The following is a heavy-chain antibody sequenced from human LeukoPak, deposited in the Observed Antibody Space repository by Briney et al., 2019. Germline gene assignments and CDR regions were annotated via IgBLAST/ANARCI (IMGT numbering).Heavy chain of an antibody. Sequence: SETLSLTCAVYGVPFSGYYWSWIRQPPGKGLEWMGEINHSGSTNYNPSLKSRVTISVDTSKNQFSPKLSSVTAADTAVSYCARGYRYYDFWSGPYGMDVWGQGTTVTVSS. CDR1: GVPFSGYY. J-gene: IGHJ6*02. V-gene: IGHV4-34*01. CDR3: ARGYRYYDFWSGPYGMDV. D-gene: IGHD3-3*01. CDR2: INHSGST.